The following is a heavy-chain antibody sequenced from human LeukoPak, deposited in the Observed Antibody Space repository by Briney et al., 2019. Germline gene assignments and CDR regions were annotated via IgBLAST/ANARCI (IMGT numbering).Heavy chain of an antibody. Sequence: GGSLRLSCAASGFTFSTYAMHWVRQAPGTGLEYVAAINSDGSSTYYANSVKGRFTISRDNSKNTLYLQMGSLRADDMAVYYCARALYDTSGYYYGDFDYWGQGTLVTVSS. V-gene: IGHV3-64*01. CDR2: INSDGSST. CDR1: GFTFSTYA. J-gene: IGHJ4*02. D-gene: IGHD3-22*01. CDR3: ARALYDTSGYYYGDFDY.